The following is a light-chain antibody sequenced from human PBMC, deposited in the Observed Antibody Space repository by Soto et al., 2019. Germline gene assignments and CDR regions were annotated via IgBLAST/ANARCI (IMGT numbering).Light chain of an antibody. V-gene: IGKV3D-15*01. CDR3: PQYIRWPLP. CDR1: QDVSSK. J-gene: IGKJ4*02. CDR2: DAS. Sequence: EMVVTQSPATLSVSPGERVTLSCRTSQDVSSKLAWYQQKPGQPPSLLIYDASTRATGTPARFSGRGSGTEFTLAVSRLQSEDYSLYFCPQYIRWPLPFGGGTKVEIK.